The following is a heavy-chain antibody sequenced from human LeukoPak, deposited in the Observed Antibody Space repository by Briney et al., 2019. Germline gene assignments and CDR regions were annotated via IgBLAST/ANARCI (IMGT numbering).Heavy chain of an antibody. Sequence: PGGSLRLSCAASGFTVSSNYMSWVRQAPGKGLEWVSVIYSGGSTYYADSVKGRFTISRDNSKNTLYLQMNSLRAEDTAVYYCARGYYYGSGSYKGYWFDPWGQGTLVTVSS. D-gene: IGHD3-10*01. V-gene: IGHV3-53*01. CDR3: ARGYYYGSGSYKGYWFDP. J-gene: IGHJ5*02. CDR2: IYSGGST. CDR1: GFTVSSNY.